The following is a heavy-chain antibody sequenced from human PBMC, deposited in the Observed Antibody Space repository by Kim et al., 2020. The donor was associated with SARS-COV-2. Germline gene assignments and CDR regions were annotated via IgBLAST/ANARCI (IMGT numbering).Heavy chain of an antibody. V-gene: IGHV4-4*02. J-gene: IGHJ4*02. CDR1: GGSISSSNW. D-gene: IGHD6-13*01. CDR2: IYHSGST. CDR3: ARVGYSSSWYALLDY. Sequence: SETLSLTCAVSGGSISSSNWWSWVRQPPGKGLEWIGEIYHSGSTNYNPSLKSRVTISVDKSKNQFSLKLSSVTAADTAVYYCARVGYSSSWYALLDYWGQGTLVTVSS.